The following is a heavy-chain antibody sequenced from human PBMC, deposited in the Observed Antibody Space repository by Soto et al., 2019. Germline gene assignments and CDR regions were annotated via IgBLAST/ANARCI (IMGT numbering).Heavy chain of an antibody. V-gene: IGHV1-2*04. D-gene: IGHD1-1*01. J-gene: IGHJ6*02. CDR2: INPNSGGT. CDR3: AREQTDRVYGMDV. CDR1: GYTFTGYY. Sequence: GASVQVSCKASGYTFTGYYMHWVRQAPGQGLEWMGWINPNSGGTNYAQKFQGWVTMTRDTSISTAYMELSRLRSDDTAVYYCAREQTDRVYGMDVWGQGTTVTV.